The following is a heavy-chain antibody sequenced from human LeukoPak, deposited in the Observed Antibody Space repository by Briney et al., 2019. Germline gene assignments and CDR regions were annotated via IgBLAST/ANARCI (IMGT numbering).Heavy chain of an antibody. J-gene: IGHJ4*02. CDR2: INHSGST. CDR3: ARRNYYYDSSGYPRSSYFDY. D-gene: IGHD3-22*01. CDR1: GGSFSGYY. V-gene: IGHV4-34*01. Sequence: SETLSLTCAVYGGSFSGYYWSWIRQPPGNGLEWIGEINHSGSTNYNPSLKSRVTISVDTSKNQFSLKLSSVTAADTAVYYCARRNYYYDSSGYPRSSYFDYWGEGTLVTVSS.